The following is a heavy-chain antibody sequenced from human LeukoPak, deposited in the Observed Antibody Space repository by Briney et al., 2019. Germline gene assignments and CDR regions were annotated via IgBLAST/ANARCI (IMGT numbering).Heavy chain of an antibody. CDR1: GFTFSSYS. CDR2: ISSSSTYI. Sequence: GGSLRLSCAASGFTFSSYSMNLVRQAPGKRLEWVSSISSSSTYIYYADSVKGRFTISRDNAKNSLYLQMNSLRAEDTAVYYCARVRTVVPAAMISAPYNWFDPWGQGTLVTVSS. J-gene: IGHJ5*02. CDR3: ARVRTVVPAAMISAPYNWFDP. D-gene: IGHD2-2*01. V-gene: IGHV3-21*04.